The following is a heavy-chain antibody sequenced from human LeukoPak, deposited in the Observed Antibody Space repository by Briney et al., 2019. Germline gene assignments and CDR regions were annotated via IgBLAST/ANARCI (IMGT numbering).Heavy chain of an antibody. CDR3: ARGMTIVVVTNFDP. CDR2: INHSGST. V-gene: IGHV4-34*01. Sequence: SETLSLTCAVYGGSFSGYYWSWIRQPSGKGLEWIGEINHSGSTNYNPSLESRVTISVDTSKNQFSLKLSSVTAADTAVYYCARGMTIVVVTNFDPWGQGTLVTVSS. CDR1: GGSFSGYY. D-gene: IGHD3-22*01. J-gene: IGHJ5*02.